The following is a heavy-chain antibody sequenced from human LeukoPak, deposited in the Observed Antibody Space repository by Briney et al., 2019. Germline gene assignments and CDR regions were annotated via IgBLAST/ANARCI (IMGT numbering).Heavy chain of an antibody. V-gene: IGHV1-69*13. CDR1: GGTFSSYA. CDR2: IIPIFGTA. J-gene: IGHJ4*02. D-gene: IGHD1-26*01. CDR3: AREGPYSGSFDY. Sequence: SVKVSCKASGGTFSSYAISWVRQAPGQGLEWMGGIIPIFGTANYAQKFQGRVTITADESTSTAYMELSSLGSEDTAVYYCAREGPYSGSFDYWGQGTLVTVSS.